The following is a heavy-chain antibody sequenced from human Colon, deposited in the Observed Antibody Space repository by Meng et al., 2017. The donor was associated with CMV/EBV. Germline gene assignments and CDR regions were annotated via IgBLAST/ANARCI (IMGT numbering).Heavy chain of an antibody. CDR3: AKEAPGGNYWYFDL. Sequence: QGQRKQPGPGLVQPSETLPLTVTVSGGSITSSYWSWIRQPAGRGLEWIGRMYTSGSTNYNPSLKSRVTMSVDTSKKQFSLKLGSVTAADTAMYYCAKEAPGGNYWYFDLWGRGTLVTVSS. D-gene: IGHD1-26*01. V-gene: IGHV4-4*07. J-gene: IGHJ2*01. CDR1: GGSITSSY. CDR2: MYTSGST.